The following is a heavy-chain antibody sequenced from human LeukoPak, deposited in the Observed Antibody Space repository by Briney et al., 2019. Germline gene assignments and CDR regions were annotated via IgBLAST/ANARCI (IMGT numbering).Heavy chain of an antibody. Sequence: ASVKVSCKASEYTFTGYYMHWVRQAPGQGLEWMGIINPSGGSTSYAQKFQGRVTMTRDMSTSTVYMELSSLRSEDTAVYYCARDYGDYWGYFDYWGQGTLVTVSS. D-gene: IGHD4-17*01. CDR3: ARDYGDYWGYFDY. V-gene: IGHV1-46*01. J-gene: IGHJ4*02. CDR1: EYTFTGYY. CDR2: INPSGGST.